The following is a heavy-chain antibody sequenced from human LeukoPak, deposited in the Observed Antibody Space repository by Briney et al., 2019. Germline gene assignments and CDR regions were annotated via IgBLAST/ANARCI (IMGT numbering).Heavy chain of an antibody. CDR3: ARELNY. CDR2: ISSGSSSI. V-gene: IGHV3-48*01. CDR1: GFTFSSFS. J-gene: IGHJ4*02. Sequence: GGSLILSCAASGFTFSSFSMNWVRQAPGKGLEWVSFISSGSSSIYYADSVRGRFTISRDSAKNSLFLQMNSLRAEDTALYFCARELNYWGQGILVTVSS.